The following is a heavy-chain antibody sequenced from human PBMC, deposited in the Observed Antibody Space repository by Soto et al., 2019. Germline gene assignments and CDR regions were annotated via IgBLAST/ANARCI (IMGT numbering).Heavy chain of an antibody. CDR1: GGSVSSGSYY. CDR2: IYYSGST. Sequence: QVQLQESGPGLVKPSETLSLTCTVSGGSVSSGSYYWSWIRQPPGKGLEWIGYIYYSGSTNYNPSLKSRVTISVDTSKNQFALKLSSVTAADTAVYYCARESGIAAAGTSFYWYYGMDVWGQGTTVTVSS. CDR3: ARESGIAAAGTSFYWYYGMDV. D-gene: IGHD6-13*01. J-gene: IGHJ6*02. V-gene: IGHV4-61*01.